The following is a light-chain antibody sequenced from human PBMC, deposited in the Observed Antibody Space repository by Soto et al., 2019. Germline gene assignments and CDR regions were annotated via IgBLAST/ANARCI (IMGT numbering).Light chain of an antibody. CDR3: QQYNNWPRT. CDR2: GAS. Sequence: EIVMTRSPPTLSVSPGERATLSCRASQSVSSNLAWYQQKPGQAPRLLIYGASTRATGIPARFSGSGSGTEFTLTISSLQSEDFAVYYCQQYNNWPRTFGQGTKVDIK. J-gene: IGKJ1*01. V-gene: IGKV3-15*01. CDR1: QSVSSN.